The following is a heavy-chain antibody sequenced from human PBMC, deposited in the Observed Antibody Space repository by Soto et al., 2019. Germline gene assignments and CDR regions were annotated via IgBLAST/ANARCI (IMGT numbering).Heavy chain of an antibody. D-gene: IGHD5-12*01. V-gene: IGHV3-43*01. CDR1: GFTFDDYT. CDR3: TTGLRWLQPDY. CDR2: ISWDGGST. J-gene: IGHJ4*02. Sequence: EVQLVESGGVVVQPGGSLRLSCAASGFTFDDYTMHWVRQAPGKGLEWVSLISWDGGSTYYADSVKGRFTISRDNSKNSLYLQMNSLRTEDTAVYYCTTGLRWLQPDYWGQGTLVTVSS.